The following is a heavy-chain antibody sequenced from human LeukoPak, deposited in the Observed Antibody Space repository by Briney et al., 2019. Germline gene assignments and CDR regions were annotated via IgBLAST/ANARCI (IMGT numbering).Heavy chain of an antibody. Sequence: PGGSLRLSCAASGFTFSSYAMSWVRQAPGKGLEWVSDINGSGGNTYYADSVKGRFTISRDNAKNTLYLQMNRLRAEDTAVYYCARVRWGGLYYFDYWGQGTLVTVSS. CDR2: INGSGGNT. J-gene: IGHJ4*02. CDR1: GFTFSSYA. D-gene: IGHD3-16*01. V-gene: IGHV3-23*01. CDR3: ARVRWGGLYYFDY.